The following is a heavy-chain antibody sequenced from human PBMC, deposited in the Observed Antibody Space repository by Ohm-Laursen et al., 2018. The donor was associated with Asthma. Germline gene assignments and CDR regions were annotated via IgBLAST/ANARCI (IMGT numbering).Heavy chain of an antibody. CDR3: ARDFNWSYDY. V-gene: IGHV1-46*01. Sequence: AASVKVSCNSSGGTFTNYVIGWVRQAPGQGLEWMGIINPSGGSTSYAQKFQGRVTMTRNTSTSTVYMELSSLRSEDTAVYYCARDFNWSYDYWGQGTLVTVSS. CDR2: INPSGGST. D-gene: IGHD1-26*01. J-gene: IGHJ4*02. CDR1: GGTFTNYV.